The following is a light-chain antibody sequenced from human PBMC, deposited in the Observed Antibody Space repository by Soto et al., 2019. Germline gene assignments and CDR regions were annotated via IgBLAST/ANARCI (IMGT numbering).Light chain of an antibody. CDR1: QTISSY. CDR2: AAS. J-gene: IGKJ1*01. Sequence: QMSQSPSSLSASIGDTVITTCRVSQTISSYLNWYHQKSGKAPKLLIYAASTLQSGVPSRFNGSGSGTDFTLTISSLQPDDFATYYCQQYETYSPWTFGQGTKVEI. CDR3: QQYETYSPWT. V-gene: IGKV1-39*01.